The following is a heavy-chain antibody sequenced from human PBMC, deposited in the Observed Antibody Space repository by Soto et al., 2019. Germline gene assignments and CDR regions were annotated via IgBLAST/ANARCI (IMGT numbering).Heavy chain of an antibody. CDR2: IYYSEST. D-gene: IGHD3-10*01. Sequence: QVQLQESGPGLVKPSQTLSLTCTVSGGSISSGGYYWSWIRQHPGKGLECIGYIYYSESTYYNPSLKSRVTISEDTSENQFSLKLSSVTAADTAVYYCARYGSGSYYPTTFDYWGQGTLVTVSS. CDR1: GGSISSGGYY. J-gene: IGHJ4*02. CDR3: ARYGSGSYYPTTFDY. V-gene: IGHV4-31*03.